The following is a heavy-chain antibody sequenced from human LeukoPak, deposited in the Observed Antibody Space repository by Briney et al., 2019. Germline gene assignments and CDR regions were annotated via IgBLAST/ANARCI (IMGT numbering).Heavy chain of an antibody. D-gene: IGHD2-21*01. V-gene: IGHV3-23*01. CDR3: ASVIPGY. CDR1: GFSFSTYA. Sequence: GGSLRLSCAASGFSFSTYAMNWVRQAPGKGLEWVSGISAGGGSTNYADSVKGRFTISRDDSKNTLYLQLTSLRAEDTAVYYCASVIPGYWGQGTLVTVSS. J-gene: IGHJ4*02. CDR2: ISAGGGST.